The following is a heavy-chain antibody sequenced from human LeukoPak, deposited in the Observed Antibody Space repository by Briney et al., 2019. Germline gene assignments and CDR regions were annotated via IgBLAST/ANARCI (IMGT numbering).Heavy chain of an antibody. CDR1: CGSISSSSYY. D-gene: IGHD6-13*01. Sequence: SETLSLTCTVSCGSISSSSYYWGWIRQPPGEGLGGIGSIYYSGSTYYNPSLKSRVTISVDTSKNQFSLKLSSVTAADTAVYYCARVAAAAGTDSDYWGQGTLVTVSS. J-gene: IGHJ4*02. CDR3: ARVAAAAGTDSDY. V-gene: IGHV4-39*01. CDR2: IYYSGST.